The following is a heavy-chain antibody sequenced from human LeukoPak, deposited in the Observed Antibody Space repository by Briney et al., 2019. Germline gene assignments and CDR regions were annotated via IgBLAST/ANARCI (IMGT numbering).Heavy chain of an antibody. J-gene: IGHJ6*03. V-gene: IGHV3-30*02. CDR3: AKRDGYMDV. D-gene: IGHD5-24*01. CDR2: IRYDGTNK. CDR1: GFNFRISD. Sequence: PGGSLRLSCAASGFNFRISDMHWVRQAAGKGLEWVAFIRYDGTNKNYADSVKSRFTISRDNSKNTLYLQMNSLRAEDTAVYYCAKRDGYMDVWGKGTTVTVSS.